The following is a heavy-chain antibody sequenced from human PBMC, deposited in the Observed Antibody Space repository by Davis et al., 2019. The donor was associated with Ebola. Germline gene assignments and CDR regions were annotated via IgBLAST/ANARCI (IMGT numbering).Heavy chain of an antibody. CDR2: ISYDGSIE. J-gene: IGHJ4*02. Sequence: GESLKISCAASGFTFGHYGMHWVRQAPGKGLEWVAAISYDGSIEDYVDPVKGRFTISRDNAKNSLYLQMNSLRDEDTAVYYCARGGYDWGQGTLVTVSS. CDR1: GFTFGHYG. V-gene: IGHV3-30*03. D-gene: IGHD6-25*01. CDR3: ARGGYD.